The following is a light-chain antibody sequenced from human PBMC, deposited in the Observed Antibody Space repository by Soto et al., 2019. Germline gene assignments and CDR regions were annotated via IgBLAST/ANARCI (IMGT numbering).Light chain of an antibody. V-gene: IGLV2-14*01. J-gene: IGLJ1*01. CDR2: QVT. CDR1: GSDIATFNY. CDR3: NSYSSTSFYV. Sequence: QSALAQPASMSGSPGQSINISCTGSGSDIATFNYASWYQQYPGKAPKLLIYQVTSRASGVSHRFSGSKSGNTAALTISGLQPEDEAEYYCNSYSSTSFYVFGTGTKVTVL.